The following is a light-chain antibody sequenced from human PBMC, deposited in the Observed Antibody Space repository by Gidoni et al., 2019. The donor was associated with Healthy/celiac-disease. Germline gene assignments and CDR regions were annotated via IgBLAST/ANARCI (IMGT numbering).Light chain of an antibody. V-gene: IGKV3-11*01. CDR2: DAS. Sequence: EIGLPHSPATLSLPPGERATLSCRASQSVSSYLAWYQQKTGQAPRLLIYDASNRATGVPARFSSGGSGTDFTLTISSLEPDDFAVYYCQQRSNWPPITFGQGTRLEIK. CDR3: QQRSNWPPIT. CDR1: QSVSSY. J-gene: IGKJ5*01.